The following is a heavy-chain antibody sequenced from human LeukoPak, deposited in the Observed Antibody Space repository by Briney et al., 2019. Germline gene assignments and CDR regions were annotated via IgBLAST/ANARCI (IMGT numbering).Heavy chain of an antibody. J-gene: IGHJ6*03. Sequence: SLRPSCAASGFTFDDYAMHWVRQAPGKGLEWVSGISWNSGSIGYAHSVKGRFTISRDNAKNSLYLQMNSLRAEDTALYYCAKGTSRDGYNSYYYYMDVWGKGTTVTVSS. CDR1: GFTFDDYA. D-gene: IGHD5-24*01. CDR2: ISWNSGSI. V-gene: IGHV3-9*01. CDR3: AKGTSRDGYNSYYYYMDV.